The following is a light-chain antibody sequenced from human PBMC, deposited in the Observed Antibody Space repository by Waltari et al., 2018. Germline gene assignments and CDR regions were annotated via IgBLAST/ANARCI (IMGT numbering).Light chain of an antibody. CDR2: AAS. Sequence: DIQMTQSPSSLSASVGDRVTITCRASQSISSYLNWYQQKPGKAPKLLIYAASSLQSGVPSRFSGSGSGTDFTLNISSLQPEDFATYYCQQSYSTPQTFGQGTKVEIK. J-gene: IGKJ1*01. V-gene: IGKV1-39*01. CDR3: QQSYSTPQT. CDR1: QSISSY.